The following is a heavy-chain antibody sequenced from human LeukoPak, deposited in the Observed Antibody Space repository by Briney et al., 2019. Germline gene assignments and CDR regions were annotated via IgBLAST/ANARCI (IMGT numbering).Heavy chain of an antibody. V-gene: IGHV1-69*13. Sequence: EASVKVSCKASGGTFSSYAISWVRQAPGKGLEWMGGIIPIFGTANYAQKFQGRVTITADESTSTAYMELSSLRSEDTAVYYCASSYYDSSGYYDDIYYWGQGTLVTVSS. J-gene: IGHJ4*02. CDR2: IIPIFGTA. CDR1: GGTFSSYA. CDR3: ASSYYDSSGYYDDIYY. D-gene: IGHD3-22*01.